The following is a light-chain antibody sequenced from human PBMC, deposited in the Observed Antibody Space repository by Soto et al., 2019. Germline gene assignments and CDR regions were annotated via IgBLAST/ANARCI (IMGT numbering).Light chain of an antibody. CDR1: QSVSSSY. J-gene: IGKJ2*01. CDR3: QQYSSSPTYT. CDR2: GAS. V-gene: IGKV3-20*01. Sequence: EMVLTQSPGTLSLSPGERATLSCRASQSVSSSYLAWYQQKPGQAPRLLIYGASSRATGIPDRFSGSGSGTAFTLTISRLEPEDLAVYYCQQYSSSPTYTFGQGTKLEIK.